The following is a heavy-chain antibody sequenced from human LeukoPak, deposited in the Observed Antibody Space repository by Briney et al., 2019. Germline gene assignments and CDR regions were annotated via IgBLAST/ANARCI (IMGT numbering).Heavy chain of an antibody. CDR2: ISSSGSTI. J-gene: IGHJ4*02. CDR3: AREEYSYGIDY. Sequence: GGSLRLSCAASGFTFSSYEMNWVRQAPGKGLEWVSYISSSGSTIYYADSVKGRFTISRDNAKNSLYLQKNSLRAEDTAVYYCAREEYSYGIDYWGQGTLVTVSP. D-gene: IGHD5-18*01. CDR1: GFTFSSYE. V-gene: IGHV3-48*03.